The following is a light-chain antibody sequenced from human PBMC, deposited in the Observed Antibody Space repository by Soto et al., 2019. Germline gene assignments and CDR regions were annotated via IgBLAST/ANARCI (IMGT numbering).Light chain of an antibody. Sequence: EIVMTQSPATLSVSPGERATLSCRASQSISTELAWYQQKPGQPPRLLIYSASTRATGVPARFTGSLSGSEFTLTFSVLQSEDFAGYDCHHCHNWPLTFGQGTRLEI. CDR1: QSISTE. V-gene: IGKV3-15*01. J-gene: IGKJ2*01. CDR3: HHCHNWPLT. CDR2: SAS.